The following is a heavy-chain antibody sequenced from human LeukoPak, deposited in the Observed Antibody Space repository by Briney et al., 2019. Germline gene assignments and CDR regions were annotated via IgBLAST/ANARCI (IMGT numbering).Heavy chain of an antibody. D-gene: IGHD3-22*01. Sequence: GGSLRLSCAASGFTFSSYAMSWVRQAPGKGLEWVSGISGSGGSTYYADSVKGRFTISRDNSKNTLYLQMNSLRAEDTAVYYCAKAAEANMIVVVHFDYWGQGTLVTVSS. CDR3: AKAAEANMIVVVHFDY. V-gene: IGHV3-23*01. J-gene: IGHJ4*02. CDR2: ISGSGGST. CDR1: GFTFSSYA.